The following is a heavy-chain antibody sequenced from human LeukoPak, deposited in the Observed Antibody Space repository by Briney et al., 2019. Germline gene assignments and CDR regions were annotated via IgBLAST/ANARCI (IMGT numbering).Heavy chain of an antibody. Sequence: SETLSLTCTVSGGFISTGSYYWTWIRQPPGKGLEWIGYIYYTGRTYLNPSLESRVDISVDTAQNQFSLRLTSVTAADTAVYYCARMYDSSGYYYPFDYWGQGTLVTVSS. CDR2: IYYTGRT. J-gene: IGHJ4*02. V-gene: IGHV4-31*03. CDR1: GGFISTGSYY. CDR3: ARMYDSSGYYYPFDY. D-gene: IGHD3-22*01.